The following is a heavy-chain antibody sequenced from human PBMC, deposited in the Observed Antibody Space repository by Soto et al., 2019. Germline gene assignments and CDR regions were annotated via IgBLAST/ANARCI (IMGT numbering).Heavy chain of an antibody. CDR2: IYSGGST. J-gene: IGHJ6*02. CDR1: GFTVSSNY. Sequence: GGSLRLSCAASGFTVSSNYMSWVRQAPGKGLEWVSVIYSGGSTFYADSVKGRFTISRDNSKNTLYLQMNSLRAEDTAVYFCASERPLLDGMVEYYYYGMDVWGQGTTVTVSS. D-gene: IGHD2-15*01. CDR3: ASERPLLDGMVEYYYYGMDV. V-gene: IGHV3-66*01.